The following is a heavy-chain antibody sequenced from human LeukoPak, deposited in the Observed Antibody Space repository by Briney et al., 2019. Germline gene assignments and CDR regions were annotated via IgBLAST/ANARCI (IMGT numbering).Heavy chain of an antibody. Sequence: SETLSLTCTVSGGSISSSSYYWGWIRQPPGKGLEWIGSIYYSGSTYYNPPLKSRVTISVDTSKNQFSLKLSSVTAADTAVYYCARIISRKTDYWGQGTLVTVSS. CDR3: ARIISRKTDY. CDR2: IYYSGST. CDR1: GGSISSSSYY. D-gene: IGHD1-14*01. J-gene: IGHJ4*02. V-gene: IGHV4-39*07.